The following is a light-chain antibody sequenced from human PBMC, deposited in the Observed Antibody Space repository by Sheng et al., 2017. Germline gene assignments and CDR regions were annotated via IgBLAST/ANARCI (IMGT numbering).Light chain of an antibody. Sequence: DIQMTQSPSSLSASVGDRVTITCRASQSISSYLNWYQQKPGKAPKLLIYAASSLQSGVPSRFSGSGSGTDFTLTISSLQPEDFATYYCQQSYSTRLTFGPGPKWIS. V-gene: IGKV1-39*01. CDR1: QSISSY. J-gene: IGKJ3*01. CDR2: AAS. CDR3: QQSYSTRLT.